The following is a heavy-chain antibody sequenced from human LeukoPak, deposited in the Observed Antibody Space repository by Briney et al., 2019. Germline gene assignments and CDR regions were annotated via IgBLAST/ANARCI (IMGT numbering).Heavy chain of an antibody. CDR3: AIEARGMLIDY. CDR2: ISSSSSTI. D-gene: IGHD2-15*01. Sequence: PGGSLRLSCAASGFTFSSYSMTWVRQAPGKGLEWVSYISSSSSTIYYADSVKGRFTISRDNAKNSLYLQMNSLRAEDTAEYYCAIEARGMLIDYWGQGPLVTVSS. CDR1: GFTFSSYS. J-gene: IGHJ4*02. V-gene: IGHV3-48*04.